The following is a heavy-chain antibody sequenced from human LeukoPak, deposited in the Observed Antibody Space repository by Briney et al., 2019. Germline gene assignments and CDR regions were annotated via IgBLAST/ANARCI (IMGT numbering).Heavy chain of an antibody. CDR3: ARSLMVRGKSPPDY. CDR1: GGYISSSSYY. V-gene: IGHV4-39*07. D-gene: IGHD3-10*01. J-gene: IGHJ4*02. CDR2: IYYSGST. Sequence: SETLSLTCTVSGGYISSSSYYWGWIRQPPGKGLEWIGSIYYSGSTYYNPSLKSRVTISVDTSKNQFSLKLSSVTAADTAVYYCARSLMVRGKSPPDYWGQGTLVTVSS.